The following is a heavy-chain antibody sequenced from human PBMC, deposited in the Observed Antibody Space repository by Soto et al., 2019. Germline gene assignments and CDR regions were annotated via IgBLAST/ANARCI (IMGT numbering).Heavy chain of an antibody. CDR1: GGSISSGGYY. D-gene: IGHD2-15*01. V-gene: IGHV4-31*03. J-gene: IGHJ4*02. CDR2: IYYSGST. Sequence: QVQLQESGPGLVKPSQTLSLTCTVSGGSISSGGYYGSWIRQHPGKGLEWIGYIYYSGSTYYNPSIKSRVTISVDTSKNQFSLKLSSVTAADTAVYYCARGSVVAATLFDYWGQGTLVTVSS. CDR3: ARGSVVAATLFDY.